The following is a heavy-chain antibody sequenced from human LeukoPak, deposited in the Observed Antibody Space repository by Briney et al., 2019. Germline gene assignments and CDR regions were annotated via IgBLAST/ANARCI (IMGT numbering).Heavy chain of an antibody. CDR1: GYTFTNYD. Sequence: ASVTLSFTASGYTFTNYDINWVRQAPGQPHEWIGWMNPNSGNTGYAQKFQGRVTMTRNTSISAAYMELSSLRSVDTAVYYCARYRGYYGSGSSDYWGQGTLVTVSS. D-gene: IGHD3-10*01. CDR2: MNPNSGNT. V-gene: IGHV1-8*01. CDR3: ARYRGYYGSGSSDY. J-gene: IGHJ4*02.